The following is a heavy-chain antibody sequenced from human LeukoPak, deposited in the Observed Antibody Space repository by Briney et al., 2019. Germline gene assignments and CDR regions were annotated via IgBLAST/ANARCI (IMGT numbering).Heavy chain of an antibody. J-gene: IGHJ4*02. V-gene: IGHV1-69*05. CDR3: ARADDFWSGYFH. CDR1: GYTFTSYD. Sequence: GASVKVSCKASGYTFTSYDINWVRQATGQGLEWMGGIIPIFGTANYAQKFQGRVTITTDESTSTAYMELSSLRSEDTAVYYCARADDFWSGYFHWGQGTLVSVSS. CDR2: IIPIFGTA. D-gene: IGHD3-3*01.